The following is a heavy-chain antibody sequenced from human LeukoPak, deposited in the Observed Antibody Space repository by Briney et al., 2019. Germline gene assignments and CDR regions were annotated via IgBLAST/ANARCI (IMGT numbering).Heavy chain of an antibody. J-gene: IGHJ3*02. V-gene: IGHV4-4*07. CDR3: ASVIAARPGAFDI. CDR1: GYSISTGYY. D-gene: IGHD6-6*01. CDR2: IYTSGST. Sequence: PSETLSLTCTVSGYSISTGYYWSWIRQPAGKGLEWIGRIYTSGSTNYNPSLKSRVTMSVDTSKNQFSLKLSSVTAADTAVYYCASVIAARPGAFDIWGQGTMVTVSS.